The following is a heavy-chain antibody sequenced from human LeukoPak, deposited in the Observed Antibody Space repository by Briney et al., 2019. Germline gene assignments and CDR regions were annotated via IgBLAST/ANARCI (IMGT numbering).Heavy chain of an antibody. V-gene: IGHV1-69*13. CDR1: GGTFSSYA. Sequence: GASVKVSCKASGGTFSSYAISWVRRAPGQGLEWMGGIIPIFGTANYAQKFQGRVTITADESTSTAYMELSSLRSDDTAVYYCARVGPYGSGPRGDFDYWGQGTLVTVSS. J-gene: IGHJ4*02. CDR3: ARVGPYGSGPRGDFDY. D-gene: IGHD3-10*01. CDR2: IIPIFGTA.